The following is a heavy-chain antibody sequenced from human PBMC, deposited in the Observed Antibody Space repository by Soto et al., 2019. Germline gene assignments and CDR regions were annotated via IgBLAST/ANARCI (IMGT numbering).Heavy chain of an antibody. CDR1: GFTFSSYS. D-gene: IGHD2-2*01. CDR2: ISSSSSYI. J-gene: IGHJ6*02. Sequence: PGGSLGLSCAASGFTFSSYSMNWVRQAPGKGLEWVSSISSSSSYIYYAASVQGRFPISRDNAKNSQYLQMNSLRAEDTAVYYCSRDGGSAVVFPAAISVLAYYSGIDFWGQGTTVPVSS. CDR3: SRDGGSAVVFPAAISVLAYYSGIDF. V-gene: IGHV3-21*01.